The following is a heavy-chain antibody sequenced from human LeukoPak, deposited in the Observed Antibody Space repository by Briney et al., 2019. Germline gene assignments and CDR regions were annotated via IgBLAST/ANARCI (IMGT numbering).Heavy chain of an antibody. V-gene: IGHV1-3*01. Sequence: ASVKVSCKASGYTFTTSAMHWVRQAPGQRLEWMGWINAGSGDTKYSQKFQGRVTFTRDTSASTAYMALSSLRFEDTAVYFCARDQSLGSYPDYWGQGTLSPSPQ. J-gene: IGHJ4*02. CDR2: INAGSGDT. CDR1: GYTFTTSA. D-gene: IGHD3-10*01. CDR3: ARDQSLGSYPDY.